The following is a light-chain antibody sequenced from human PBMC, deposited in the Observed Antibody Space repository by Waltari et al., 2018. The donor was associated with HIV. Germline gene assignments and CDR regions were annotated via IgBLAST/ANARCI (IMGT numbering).Light chain of an antibody. CDR2: DAS. CDR3: QQHSSWPLT. V-gene: IGKV3-11*01. J-gene: IGKJ4*01. CDR1: QGGSSY. Sequence: EIVLTQSPATLSLSPGERATLSCRASQGGSSYLAWYQQKPGQAPRLLIYDASNRATGIPARFIGSGSGTDFTLTIRSLEPEDFAVYSCQQHSSWPLTFGGGTKVEIK.